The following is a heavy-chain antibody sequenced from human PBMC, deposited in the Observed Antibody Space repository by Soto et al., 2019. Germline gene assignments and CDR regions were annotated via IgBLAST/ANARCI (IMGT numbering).Heavy chain of an antibody. CDR1: GGTFSSYA. V-gene: IGHV1-69*13. CDR3: ARAYDSSGPHDIWADAFDI. Sequence: ASVKVSCKASGGTFSSYAISWVRQAPGQGLEWMGGIIPIFGTANYAQKFQGRVTITADESTSTAYMELSSLRSEDTAVYYCARAYDSSGPHDIWADAFDIWGQGTMVTVSS. CDR2: IIPIFGTA. D-gene: IGHD3-22*01. J-gene: IGHJ3*02.